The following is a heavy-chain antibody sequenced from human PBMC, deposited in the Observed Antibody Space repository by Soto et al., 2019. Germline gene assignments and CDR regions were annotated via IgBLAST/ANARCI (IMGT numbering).Heavy chain of an antibody. D-gene: IGHD2-2*01. CDR2: ISSSSSTI. CDR1: GFTFSSYS. J-gene: IGHJ6*03. CDR3: ASLVVVVPAAMPAGRYYYYYMDV. V-gene: IGHV3-48*01. Sequence: GGSLRLSCAASGFTFSSYSMNRVRQAPGKGLEWVSYISSSSSTIYYADSVKGRFTISRDNAKNSLYLQMNSLRAEDTAVYYCASLVVVVPAAMPAGRYYYYYMDVWGKGTTVTVSS.